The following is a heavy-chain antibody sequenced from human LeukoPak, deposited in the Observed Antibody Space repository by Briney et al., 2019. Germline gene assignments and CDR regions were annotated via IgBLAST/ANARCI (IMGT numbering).Heavy chain of an antibody. V-gene: IGHV1-24*01. D-gene: IGHD6-19*01. CDR3: ATLLRGAVAGAFDY. J-gene: IGHJ4*02. CDR1: GYTLTELS. Sequence: GASVKVSCKVSGYTLTELSMHWVRQAPGKGLEWMGGFDPEDGETIYAQKFQGRVTVTEDTSTDTAYMELSSLRSEDTAVYYCATLLRGAVAGAFDYWGQGTLVTVSS. CDR2: FDPEDGET.